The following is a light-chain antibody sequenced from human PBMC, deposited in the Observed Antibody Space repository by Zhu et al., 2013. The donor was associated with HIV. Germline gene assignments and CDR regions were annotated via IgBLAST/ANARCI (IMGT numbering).Light chain of an antibody. CDR1: QSVSNN. CDR3: QQYGSSPLYT. CDR2: GAS. Sequence: EIVMTQSPATLSVSPGERATLSCRASQSVSNNLAWYQQQPGRAPRLLIYGASTRATGIPARFSGSGSGTEFTLTISSLQSEDFAVYYCQQYGSSPLYTFGQGTKLEIK. V-gene: IGKV3-15*01. J-gene: IGKJ2*01.